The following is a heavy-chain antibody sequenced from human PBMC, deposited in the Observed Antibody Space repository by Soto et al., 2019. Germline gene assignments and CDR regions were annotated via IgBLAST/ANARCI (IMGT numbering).Heavy chain of an antibody. CDR1: GFTFSSYA. CDR3: ARGDDYVWGSYLAPSAPFDY. CDR2: ISYDGSNK. D-gene: IGHD3-16*02. Sequence: GGSLRLSCAASGFTFSSYAMHWVRQAPGKGLEWVAVISYDGSNKYYADSVKGRFTISRDNSKNTLYLQMNSLRAEDTAVYYCARGDDYVWGSYLAPSAPFDYWGQGTLVTVSS. V-gene: IGHV3-30-3*01. J-gene: IGHJ4*02.